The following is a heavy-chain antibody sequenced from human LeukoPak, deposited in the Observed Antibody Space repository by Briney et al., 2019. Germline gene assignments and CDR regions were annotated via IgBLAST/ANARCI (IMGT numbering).Heavy chain of an antibody. CDR1: GGTFSSYA. J-gene: IGHJ5*02. V-gene: IGHV1-69*05. CDR3: ARARPLRGYSSSSGNWFDP. D-gene: IGHD6-6*01. Sequence: GSSVKVSCKASGGTFSSYAISWVRQAPGQGLEWMGGIIPIFGTANYAQKFQGRVTITTDESTSTAYMELSSLRSEDTAVYYCARARPLRGYSSSSGNWFDPWGQGTLVTVSS. CDR2: IIPIFGTA.